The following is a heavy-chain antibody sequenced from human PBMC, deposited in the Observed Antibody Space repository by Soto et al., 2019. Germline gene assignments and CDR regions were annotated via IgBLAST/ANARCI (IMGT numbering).Heavy chain of an antibody. CDR3: ATDLGEFCSRIRCYMLDI. CDR1: GFAFSNAW. V-gene: IGHV3-15*01. CDR2: IQSNSDGGTT. D-gene: IGHD2-2*02. J-gene: IGHJ3*02. Sequence: EVQLVESGGGLVKPGESLRLSCAASGFAFSNAWINWFRQAPGKGLEWVGRIQSNSDGGTTDFPAPVRDRFTISRGDSKNTVYLMMDSLKTEDTAVYYCATDLGEFCSRIRCYMLDIWGPGTMVTVSP.